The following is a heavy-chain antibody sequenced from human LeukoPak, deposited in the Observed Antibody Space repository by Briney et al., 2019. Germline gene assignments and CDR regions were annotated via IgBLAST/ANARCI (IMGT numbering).Heavy chain of an antibody. Sequence: SEALSLTCTVSGGSISSYYWSWIRQPPGKGLEWIGYIYYSGSTNYNPSLKSRVTISVDTPKNQFSLKLSSVTAADTAVYYCARDLITFGGVIVSNAFDTWGQGTMVTVSS. D-gene: IGHD3-16*02. CDR3: ARDLITFGGVIVSNAFDT. CDR2: IYYSGST. V-gene: IGHV4-59*01. CDR1: GGSISSYY. J-gene: IGHJ3*02.